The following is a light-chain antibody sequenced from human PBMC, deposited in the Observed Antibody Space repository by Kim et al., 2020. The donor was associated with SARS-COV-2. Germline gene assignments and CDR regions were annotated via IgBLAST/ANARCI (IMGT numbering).Light chain of an antibody. J-gene: IGLJ3*02. V-gene: IGLV3-25*03. CDR3: QSADSSGTPWV. CDR2: KDS. Sequence: SSELTQPPSVSVSPGQTARITCSGDALPKQYAYWYQQKPGQAPVLVIYKDSERPSGIPERFSGSSSGTTVTLTISGVQAEDEADYYCQSADSSGTPWVFG. CDR1: ALPKQY.